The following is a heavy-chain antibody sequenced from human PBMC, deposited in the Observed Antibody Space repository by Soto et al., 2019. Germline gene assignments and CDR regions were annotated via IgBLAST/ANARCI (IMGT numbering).Heavy chain of an antibody. CDR1: GGSISSSNW. D-gene: IGHD6-19*01. CDR2: FYSSGSI. V-gene: IGHV4-4*02. Sequence: SETLSLTCGVSGGSISSSNWWSWVRQPPGKGLEWIGSFYSSGSIIYNPSLRSRVSISGDTSSNQFSMSLTSVTAADTARYYCARMYSSGSGWFHPWGQGTLVTVSS. J-gene: IGHJ5*02. CDR3: ARMYSSGSGWFHP.